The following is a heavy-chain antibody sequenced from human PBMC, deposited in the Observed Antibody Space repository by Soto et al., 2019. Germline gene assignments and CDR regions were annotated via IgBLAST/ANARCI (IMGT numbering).Heavy chain of an antibody. J-gene: IGHJ6*02. D-gene: IGHD1-26*01. Sequence: QVQLVQSGAEVKKPGSSVKVSCKASGGTFSSYAISWVRQAPGQGLEWMGGIIPIFGTANYAQKFQGRVTITADESTSTAYMEISSLRSEDTAVYYCAIRYSGSYSRRNKGYGMDVWGQGTTVTVSS. V-gene: IGHV1-69*01. CDR2: IIPIFGTA. CDR3: AIRYSGSYSRRNKGYGMDV. CDR1: GGTFSSYA.